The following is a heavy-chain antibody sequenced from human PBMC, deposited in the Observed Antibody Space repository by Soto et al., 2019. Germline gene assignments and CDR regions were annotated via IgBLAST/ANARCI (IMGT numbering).Heavy chain of an antibody. V-gene: IGHV3-33*01. CDR2: IWYDGSNK. Sequence: PGGSRRRSWAASGFTFSSYVMHGVRQAPGKGLEWVAVIWYDGSNKYYADSVKGRFTISRDNSKNTLYLQMNSLRAEDTAVYYCARDLLNWNCSFDYWGQGTLVTVSS. CDR1: GFTFSSYV. D-gene: IGHD1-7*01. J-gene: IGHJ4*02. CDR3: ARDLLNWNCSFDY.